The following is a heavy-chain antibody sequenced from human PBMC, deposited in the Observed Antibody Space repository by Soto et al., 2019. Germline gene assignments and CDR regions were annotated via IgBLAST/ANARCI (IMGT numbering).Heavy chain of an antibody. J-gene: IGHJ6*03. CDR1: GGNFRGYY. Sequence: SEPLSLTCAVYGGNFRGYYWSWIRQPPGKGLEWIGEINHSGSTNYNPSLKSRVTISVDTSKNQFSLKLSSVTAADTAVYYCARGPPYSSSYYPPPLKRYYYYYYMDVWGKGTTVTVS. D-gene: IGHD6-6*01. CDR2: INHSGST. V-gene: IGHV4-34*01. CDR3: ARGPPYSSSYYPPPLKRYYYYYYMDV.